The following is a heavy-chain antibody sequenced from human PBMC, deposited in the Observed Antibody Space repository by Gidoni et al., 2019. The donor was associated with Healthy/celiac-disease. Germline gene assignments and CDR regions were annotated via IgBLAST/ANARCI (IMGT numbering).Heavy chain of an antibody. V-gene: IGHV1-69*01. CDR2: IIPIFGTA. D-gene: IGHD1-26*01. J-gene: IGHJ4*02. Sequence: QVQLVQSGAGVKQPGSSVQVSCKASVGTFSRYAISWVRQAPGQGLEWMGGIIPIFGTANYAQKFQGRVTITADESTSTAYMELSSLRSEDTAVYYCARESLVGATRSGYFDYWGQGTLVTVSS. CDR1: VGTFSRYA. CDR3: ARESLVGATRSGYFDY.